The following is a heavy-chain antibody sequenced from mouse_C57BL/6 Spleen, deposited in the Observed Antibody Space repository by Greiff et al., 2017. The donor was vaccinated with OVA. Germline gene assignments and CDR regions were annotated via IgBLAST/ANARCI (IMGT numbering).Heavy chain of an antibody. D-gene: IGHD1-1*01. V-gene: IGHV1-82*01. CDR1: GYAFSSSW. Sequence: QVQLQQSGPELVKPGASVKISCKASGYAFSSSWMNWVKQRPGKGLEWIGRIYPGDGDTNYTGKFKGKATLTADKSSSTAYMQLSSLTSEDSAVYFCARAPPYYDGSSPGLDYWGQGTTLTVSS. CDR2: IYPGDGDT. CDR3: ARAPPYYDGSSPGLDY. J-gene: IGHJ2*01.